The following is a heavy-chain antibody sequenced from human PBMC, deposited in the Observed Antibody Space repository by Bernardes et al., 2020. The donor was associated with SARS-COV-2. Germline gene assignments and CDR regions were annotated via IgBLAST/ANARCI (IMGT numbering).Heavy chain of an antibody. CDR2: INWNGGST. CDR3: ARGWDDYSYYYYGMDV. D-gene: IGHD4-4*01. Sequence: GRSLRLSCAASGFTFDDYGMSWVRQAPGKGLEWVSGINWNGGSTGYADSVTGRFTISRDNAKNSLYLQMNSLRAEDTALYHCARGWDDYSYYYYGMDVWGQGTTVTVSS. J-gene: IGHJ6*02. CDR1: GFTFDDYG. V-gene: IGHV3-20*01.